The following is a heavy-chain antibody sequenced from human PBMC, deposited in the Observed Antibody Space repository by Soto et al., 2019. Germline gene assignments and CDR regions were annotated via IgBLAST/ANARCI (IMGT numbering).Heavy chain of an antibody. CDR1: GFTFSNAW. D-gene: IGHD3-3*01. Sequence: EAQLVESGGGLVKPGGSLRLSCAASGFTFSNAWMNWVRQAPGKGLEWVGRIKGKTDGGTTDYAAPVKGRFTISRDDSKNTLYLQMNSLKTEDTAVYYCTTGGYYDFWSGYSHYFDYWGQGTLVTVSS. CDR2: IKGKTDGGTT. CDR3: TTGGYYDFWSGYSHYFDY. V-gene: IGHV3-15*07. J-gene: IGHJ4*02.